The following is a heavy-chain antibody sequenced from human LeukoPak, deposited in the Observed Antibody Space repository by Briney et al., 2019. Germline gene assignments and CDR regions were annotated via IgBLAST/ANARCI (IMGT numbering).Heavy chain of an antibody. D-gene: IGHD6-13*01. CDR2: INPNSGVT. CDR1: GYTFSDSY. V-gene: IGHV1-2*06. J-gene: IGHJ4*02. Sequence: ASVKVSCKASGYTFSDSYIHFVRQAPGQGLEWMGRINPNSGVTHYAQKFHVRVTMTRDTSMNTAYMQLSGLTSDDAAVYFCARGFMSAAGPCDYWGQGTLVTVSS. CDR3: ARGFMSAAGPCDY.